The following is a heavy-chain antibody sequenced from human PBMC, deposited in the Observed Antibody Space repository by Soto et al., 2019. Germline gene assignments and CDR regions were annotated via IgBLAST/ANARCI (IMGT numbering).Heavy chain of an antibody. CDR3: ARGGYNWNDRSIDY. CDR2: INHSGST. V-gene: IGHV4-34*01. Sequence: SETLSLTCAVYGGSFSGYYWSWIRQPPGKGLEWIGEINHSGSTNYNPSLKSRVTISVDTSKNQFSLKLSSVTAADTAVYYCARGGYNWNDRSIDYWGQGTLVTVSS. D-gene: IGHD1-1*01. CDR1: GGSFSGYY. J-gene: IGHJ4*02.